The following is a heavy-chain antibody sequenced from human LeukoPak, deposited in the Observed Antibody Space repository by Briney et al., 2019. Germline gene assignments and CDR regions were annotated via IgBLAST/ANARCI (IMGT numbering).Heavy chain of an antibody. V-gene: IGHV3-23*01. Sequence: GGSLRLSCAASGFIFSSYAMSWVRQAPGKGLEWVSAISGSGGSTYYADSVKGRFTISRDNSKNTLYLQMNSLRAEDTAVYYCAKGSGGPAAWFHLTYYYYGMDVWGQGTMVTVSS. D-gene: IGHD2-2*01. J-gene: IGHJ6*02. CDR2: ISGSGGST. CDR1: GFIFSSYA. CDR3: AKGSGGPAAWFHLTYYYYGMDV.